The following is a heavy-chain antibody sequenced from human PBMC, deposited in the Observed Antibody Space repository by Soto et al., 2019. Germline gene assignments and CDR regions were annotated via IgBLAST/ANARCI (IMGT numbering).Heavy chain of an antibody. J-gene: IGHJ5*02. CDR1: GLTFSAYD. CDR3: ARQASYWHGGGGWLDP. Sequence: VQLVESGGGLVQPGGSLRLSCAASGLTFSAYDMHWVRQATGKGLEWVAAIGTQHDAYYPDSVKGRFTISRENAKNSLYLQMISLRAGDTAVYYCARQASYWHGGGGWLDPWGQGTLVTVSS. CDR2: IGTQHDA. V-gene: IGHV3-13*01. D-gene: IGHD2-8*02.